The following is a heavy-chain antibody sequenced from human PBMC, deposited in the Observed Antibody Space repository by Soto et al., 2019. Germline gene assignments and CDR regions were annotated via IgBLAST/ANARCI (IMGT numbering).Heavy chain of an antibody. CDR2: IYWDDSK. CDR1: GFSLSTSGVG. J-gene: IGHJ4*02. Sequence: QITLKESGPTLVRPTQTLTLTCAFSGFSLSTSGVGVGWIRQPPGKALEWLAVIYWDDSKHYSPSLRSRLTITKDISKTQVVLTTTNMDPMDTGTYYCAHKGPEDWPLDYWGQGTLVTVSS. CDR3: AHKGPEDWPLDY. D-gene: IGHD3-9*01. V-gene: IGHV2-5*02.